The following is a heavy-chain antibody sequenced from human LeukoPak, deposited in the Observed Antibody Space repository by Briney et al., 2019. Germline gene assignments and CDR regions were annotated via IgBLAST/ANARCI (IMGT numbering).Heavy chain of an antibody. Sequence: PGGSLRLSCAASGFTFSSYWMTWVRQGPGKGLEWVASIKQDGSEKYYVDSVKGRFTISRDNAKNSLYLQMNSLRSGDTAVYYCASPLSTVTTVRDYYYYGMDVWGQGTTVTVSS. CDR1: GFTFSSYW. CDR3: ASPLSTVTTVRDYYYYGMDV. CDR2: IKQDGSEK. J-gene: IGHJ6*02. D-gene: IGHD4-4*01. V-gene: IGHV3-7*03.